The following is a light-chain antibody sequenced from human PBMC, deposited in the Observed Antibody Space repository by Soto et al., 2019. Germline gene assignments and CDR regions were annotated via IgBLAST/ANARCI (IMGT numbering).Light chain of an antibody. V-gene: IGKV3-20*01. J-gene: IGKJ2*01. CDR1: QSVTSDY. CDR2: GAS. Sequence: IVVTQSPGTLSLSPGERATLSCRASQSVTSDYLAWYQQKPGQPARLLIYGASNRATAIADRFSGSGSATAVALTISRVDPEDFAVYYCQQYGSSPYTFGQGTRLDI. CDR3: QQYGSSPYT.